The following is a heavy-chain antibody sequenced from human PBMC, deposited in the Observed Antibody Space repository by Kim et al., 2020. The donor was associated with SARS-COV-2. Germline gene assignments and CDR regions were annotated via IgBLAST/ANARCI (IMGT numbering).Heavy chain of an antibody. V-gene: IGHV3-7*03. Sequence: GGSLRLSCGVYGFTFRSYWMSWVRQAPGKGLEWVDNIKEDGSVKQYVDSVKGRFTISRDNARNSLYLQMSSLRADDTAVYYCARDGILSYTSSWDYWGPGALVTVSS. CDR2: IKEDGSVK. CDR3: ARDGILSYTSSWDY. J-gene: IGHJ4*02. D-gene: IGHD6-13*01. CDR1: GFTFRSYW.